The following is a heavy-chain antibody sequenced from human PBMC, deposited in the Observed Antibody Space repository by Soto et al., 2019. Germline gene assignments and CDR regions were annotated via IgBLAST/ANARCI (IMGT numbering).Heavy chain of an antibody. V-gene: IGHV3-30*18. CDR2: ITYDGSNK. D-gene: IGHD1-7*01. Sequence: SLSLCCQAAGVHCDTYGRHLIRQTHGKGLEWVAVITYDGSNKYYADSVKGRFTISRDNSKNTLSLHLNTLKPEDTAVYHCAKDRVGGTFYTPLGFWGQGTLVTVSS. CDR1: GVHCDTYG. J-gene: IGHJ4*02. CDR3: AKDRVGGTFYTPLGF.